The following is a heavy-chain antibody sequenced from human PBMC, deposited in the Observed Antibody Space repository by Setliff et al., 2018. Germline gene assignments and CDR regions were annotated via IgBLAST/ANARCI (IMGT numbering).Heavy chain of an antibody. D-gene: IGHD3-3*01. CDR2: ISHSGST. CDR3: VRGFTIFGVVKLERWFDP. J-gene: IGHJ5*02. Sequence: SETLSLTCAVSGYSINSDCFWGWIRQPPGKGLEWIGTISHSGSTSYNSSLKSQVTMSVDTSKNQFFLKLSSVTAADTAVYYCVRGFTIFGVVKLERWFDPWGQGTLVTAPQ. CDR1: GYSINSDCF. V-gene: IGHV4-38-2*01.